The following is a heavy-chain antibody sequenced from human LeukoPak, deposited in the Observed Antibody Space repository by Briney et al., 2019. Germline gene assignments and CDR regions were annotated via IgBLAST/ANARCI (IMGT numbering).Heavy chain of an antibody. CDR3: ARDRQLGSRLLMDY. CDR1: GGTFNSYT. V-gene: IGHV1-69*01. CDR2: IIPIFGTA. Sequence: SVKVSCKASGGTFNSYTINWVRRAPGQGLEWMGGIIPIFGTANYAQKFQGRVTITADESTSTAYMELSSLRSEDTAVYYCARDRQLGSRLLMDYWGQGTLVTVSS. J-gene: IGHJ4*02. D-gene: IGHD2-15*01.